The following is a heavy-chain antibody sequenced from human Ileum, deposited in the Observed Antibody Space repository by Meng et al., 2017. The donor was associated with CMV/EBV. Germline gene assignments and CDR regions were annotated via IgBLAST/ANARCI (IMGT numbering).Heavy chain of an antibody. CDR3: ASGDYNSLYYFDF. CDR1: GVTFSSYC. Sequence: SCAASGVTFSSYCLHWVRQAPGKGLVWVSRISGYGSDYADSVKGRFTISRDIAKNTLYLQMNSLRAEDTAVYYCASGDYNSLYYFDFWGQGTLVTVSS. J-gene: IGHJ4*02. D-gene: IGHD2-21*02. CDR2: ISGYGSD. V-gene: IGHV3-74*01.